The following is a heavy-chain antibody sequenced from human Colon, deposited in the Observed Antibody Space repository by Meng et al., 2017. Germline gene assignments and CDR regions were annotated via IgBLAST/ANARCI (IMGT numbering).Heavy chain of an antibody. V-gene: IGHV4-31*03. CDR2: IYYSGST. D-gene: IGHD4-17*01. J-gene: IGHJ5*02. CDR1: GGSISSGGFY. CDR3: ARTNYGDYNWFDP. Sequence: VQLLESGPGRVKPSQTLSLTCTVSGGSISSGGFYWSWIRQHPGKGLEWIGYIYYSGSTYYNPSLRSRVAISIDTSKNQFSLKLTSVTAADTAVYFCARTNYGDYNWFDPWGQGTLVTVSS.